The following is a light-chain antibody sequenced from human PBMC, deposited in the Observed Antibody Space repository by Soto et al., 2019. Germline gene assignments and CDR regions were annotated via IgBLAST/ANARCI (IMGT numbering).Light chain of an antibody. Sequence: SYELTQPPSVSVSPGQTASITCSGDKLGDKYTYWYQQKPGQSPVLVIYQDSKRPSGIPERFSGSNSGNTATLTISGTQAMDEADYYCQAWDRSTSVVFGGGTKLTVL. CDR1: KLGDKY. J-gene: IGLJ2*01. CDR3: QAWDRSTSVV. CDR2: QDS. V-gene: IGLV3-1*01.